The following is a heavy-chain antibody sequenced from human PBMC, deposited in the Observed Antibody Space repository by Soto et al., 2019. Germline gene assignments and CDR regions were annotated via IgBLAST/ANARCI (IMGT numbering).Heavy chain of an antibody. CDR3: ARQTGYSSSWYPPTYYFDY. CDR1: GGSITSSTYY. Sequence: SETLSLTCTVSGGSITSSTYYWGWIRQPPGKGLEWIGSIYYSGSTYYNPSLKSRVTISVDTSKNQFSLKLSSVTAADTAVYYCARQTGYSSSWYPPTYYFDYWGQGTLVTVSS. V-gene: IGHV4-39*01. CDR2: IYYSGST. J-gene: IGHJ4*02. D-gene: IGHD6-13*01.